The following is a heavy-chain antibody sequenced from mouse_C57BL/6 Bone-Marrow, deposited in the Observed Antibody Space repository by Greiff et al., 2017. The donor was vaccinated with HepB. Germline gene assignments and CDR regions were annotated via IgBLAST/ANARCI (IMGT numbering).Heavy chain of an antibody. Sequence: DVKLQESGGGLVQPGGSMKLSCAASGFTFSDAWMDWVRQSPEKGLEWVAEIRNKANNHATYYAESVKGRFTISRDDSKSSVYLQMNSLRAEDTGIYYCTPPYYYGSSPYYAMDYWGQGTSVTVSS. J-gene: IGHJ4*01. CDR3: TPPYYYGSSPYYAMDY. V-gene: IGHV6-6*01. D-gene: IGHD1-1*01. CDR1: GFTFSDAW. CDR2: IRNKANNHAT.